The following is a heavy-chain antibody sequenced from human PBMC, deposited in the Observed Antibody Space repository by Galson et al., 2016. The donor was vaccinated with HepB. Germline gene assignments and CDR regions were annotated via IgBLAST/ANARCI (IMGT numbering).Heavy chain of an antibody. V-gene: IGHV3-30*04. J-gene: IGHJ6*02. CDR1: GFTFTNYA. D-gene: IGHD3-9*01. Sequence: SLRLSCAVSGFTFTNYALHWVRQAPGKGLEWVAVISYDGSNKYYEDSVKGRFTISRDNSKNTLYLQMNSLRAEDTAVYYCAKDSYYDILTGPTYYYYGMDVWGQGTTVTVSS. CDR3: AKDSYYDILTGPTYYYYGMDV. CDR2: ISYDGSNK.